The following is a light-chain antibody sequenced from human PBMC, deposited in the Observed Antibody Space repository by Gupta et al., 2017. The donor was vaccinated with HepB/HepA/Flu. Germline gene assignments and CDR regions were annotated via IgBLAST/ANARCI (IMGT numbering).Light chain of an antibody. CDR3: QQDGQEAPNS. Sequence: EIVLTQSPGTLSLSPAERATLSCRASHSVSGNYLAWYQQKAGQAPRVVIAGASTMDSVVPDRFRDSGSVTDFTLTSTRLEPEDCAMYYCQQDGQEAPNSFGQGTKLDIK. CDR1: HSVSGNY. V-gene: IGKV3-20*01. CDR2: GAS. J-gene: IGKJ2*03.